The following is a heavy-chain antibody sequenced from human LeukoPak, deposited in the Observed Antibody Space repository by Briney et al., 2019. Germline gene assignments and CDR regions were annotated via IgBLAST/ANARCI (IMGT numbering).Heavy chain of an antibody. CDR2: INHSGGT. V-gene: IGHV4-34*01. CDR3: ARATATVSYGMDV. Sequence: SETLSLTCAVYGGSFSGYYWSWIRQPPGKGLEWIGEINHSGGTNYNPSLKSRVTISVDTSKNQFSLKLSSVTAADTAVYYCARATATVSYGMDVWGQGTTVTVSS. CDR1: GGSFSGYY. D-gene: IGHD5-18*01. J-gene: IGHJ6*02.